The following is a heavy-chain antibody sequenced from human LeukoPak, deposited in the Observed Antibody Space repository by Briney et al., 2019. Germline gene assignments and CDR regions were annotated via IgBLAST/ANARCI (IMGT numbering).Heavy chain of an antibody. CDR3: ARETGYSYYYMDV. CDR1: GFTFSSYA. CDR2: ISYDGSNK. V-gene: IGHV3-30*01. Sequence: GGSLRLSCAASGFTFSSYAMHWVRQAPGKGLEWVAIISYDGSNKYYADSVKGRFTISRDSSKSTLYLQMNSLRAEDTAVYYCARETGYSYYYMDVWGKGTTVVVSS. J-gene: IGHJ6*03.